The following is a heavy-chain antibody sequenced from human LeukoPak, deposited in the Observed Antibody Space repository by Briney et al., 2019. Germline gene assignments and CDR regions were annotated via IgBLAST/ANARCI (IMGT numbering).Heavy chain of an antibody. D-gene: IGHD1-1*01. CDR3: AKTVGTSGTTKYYFDY. CDR1: GFTFTTYS. J-gene: IGHJ4*02. Sequence: GGSLRLSCAASGFTFTTYSMSWVRQAPGKGLEWVSGISGGGGSSDYADSVKGRFTISRDNSKNTLYLQVDSLRAEDTALYYCAKTVGTSGTTKYYFDYWGQGTLVTVSS. V-gene: IGHV3-23*01. CDR2: ISGGGGSS.